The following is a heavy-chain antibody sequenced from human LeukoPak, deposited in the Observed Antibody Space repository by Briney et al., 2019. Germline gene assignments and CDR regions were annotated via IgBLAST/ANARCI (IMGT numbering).Heavy chain of an antibody. V-gene: IGHV3-7*03. D-gene: IGHD5-24*01. J-gene: IGHJ4*02. Sequence: GGPLSLSCELSGSTLSNYWITWVRQAPGKGLEWVANIKPDGREKYYMPSVKGRFTISRDSAKNSFYLQMNSLRAEDTAVYYCATMASNVFEYWGQGTLVTVSS. CDR1: GSTLSNYW. CDR2: IKPDGREK. CDR3: ATMASNVFEY.